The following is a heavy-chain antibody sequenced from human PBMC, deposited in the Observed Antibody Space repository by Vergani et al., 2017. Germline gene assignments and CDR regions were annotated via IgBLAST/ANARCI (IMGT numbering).Heavy chain of an antibody. CDR1: GFTFSSYW. J-gene: IGHJ4*02. CDR2: IKQDGSEK. V-gene: IGHV3-7*01. Sequence: EVQLVESGGGLVQPGGSLRLSCAASGFTFSSYWMSWVRQAPGKGLEWVANIKQDGSEKYYVDSVKGRFTISRDNAKNSLYLQMNSLRAEDTAVYYCARDRFNYYDTCFDYWGQGTLVTVSS. CDR3: ARDRFNYYDTCFDY. D-gene: IGHD3-22*01.